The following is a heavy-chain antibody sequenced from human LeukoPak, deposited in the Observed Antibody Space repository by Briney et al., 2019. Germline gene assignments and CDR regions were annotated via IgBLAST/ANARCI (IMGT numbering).Heavy chain of an antibody. D-gene: IGHD3-3*01. V-gene: IGHV4-34*01. CDR2: INHSGST. J-gene: IGHJ4*02. CDR3: ARELVDYDFWSGYFPKYYFDY. Sequence: PSETLSLTCAVDCGSISGYYWSWIRHPPGKGLEWIGEINHSGSTNYNPALKSRVTISVDTSKNQFSLKLSSVTAADTAVYYCARELVDYDFWSGYFPKYYFDYWGQGTLVTVSS. CDR1: CGSISGYY.